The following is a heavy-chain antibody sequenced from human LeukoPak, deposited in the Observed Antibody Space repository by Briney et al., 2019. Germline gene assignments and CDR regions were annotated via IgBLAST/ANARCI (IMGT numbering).Heavy chain of an antibody. D-gene: IGHD3-9*01. CDR3: ARLRKERYYDILTGYYLFDY. V-gene: IGHV4-61*02. J-gene: IGHJ4*02. CDR2: IYTSGST. CDR1: GGSISSGSYY. Sequence: SETLSLTCTVSGGSISSGSYYWSWIRQPAGKGLEWIGRIYTSGSTNYNPSLKSRVTISVDTSKNQFSLKLSSVTAADTAVYYCARLRKERYYDILTGYYLFDYWGQGTLVTVSS.